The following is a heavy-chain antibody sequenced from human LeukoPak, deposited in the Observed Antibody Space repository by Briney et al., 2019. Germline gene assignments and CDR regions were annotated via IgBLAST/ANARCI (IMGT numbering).Heavy chain of an antibody. D-gene: IGHD2-2*01. Sequence: SETLSLTCTVSGGSISSSSYYWGWIRQPPGKGLEWIGSIYYSGSTYYNPSLKSRVTISVDTSKNQFSLKLSSVTAADTAVYYCARRLSVVPAANNWFDPWGQGTLVTVSS. J-gene: IGHJ5*02. V-gene: IGHV4-39*01. CDR2: IYYSGST. CDR3: ARRLSVVPAANNWFDP. CDR1: GGSISSSSYY.